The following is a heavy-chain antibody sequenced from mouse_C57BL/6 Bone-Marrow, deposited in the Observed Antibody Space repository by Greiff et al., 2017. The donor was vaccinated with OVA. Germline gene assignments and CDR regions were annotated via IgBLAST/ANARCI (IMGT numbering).Heavy chain of an antibody. D-gene: IGHD1-1*01. CDR2: IYPGGGYT. CDR1: GYTFTNYW. V-gene: IGHV1-63*01. Sequence: QVQLQQSGAELVRPGTSVKMSCKASGYTFTNYWIGWAKQRPGHGLEWIGDIYPGGGYTNYNEKFKGKATLTADKSSRAAYMQFSSLTSEDSAIYYCARDYYGSSSYWYFDVWGTGTTVTVSS. CDR3: ARDYYGSSSYWYFDV. J-gene: IGHJ1*03.